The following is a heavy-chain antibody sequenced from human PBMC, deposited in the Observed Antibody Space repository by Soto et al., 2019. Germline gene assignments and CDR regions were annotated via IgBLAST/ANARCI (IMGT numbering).Heavy chain of an antibody. J-gene: IGHJ4*02. V-gene: IGHV3-53*02. CDR1: GFTVSSNY. CDR2: IYSGGST. Sequence: EVQLVETGGGWIQPGGSLRLSCAASGFTVSSNYMSWVRQAPGKGLEWVSVIYSGGSTYYADSVKGRFTISRDNSKNTLYLQMNSLRAEDTAVYYCARAGWELPFFDYWGQGTLVTVSS. D-gene: IGHD1-26*01. CDR3: ARAGWELPFFDY.